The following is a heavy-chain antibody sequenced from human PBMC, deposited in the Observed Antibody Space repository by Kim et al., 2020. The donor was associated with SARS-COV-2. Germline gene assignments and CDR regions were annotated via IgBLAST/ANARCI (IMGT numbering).Heavy chain of an antibody. Sequence: SETLSLTCTVSGYSISSGYYWGWIRQPPGKGLEWIGSIYHSGSTYYNPSLKSRVTISVDTSKNQFSLKLSSVTAADTAVYYCARLRIVGATSWFDPWGQGTLVTVSS. J-gene: IGHJ5*02. CDR2: IYHSGST. D-gene: IGHD1-26*01. CDR1: GYSISSGYY. CDR3: ARLRIVGATSWFDP. V-gene: IGHV4-38-2*02.